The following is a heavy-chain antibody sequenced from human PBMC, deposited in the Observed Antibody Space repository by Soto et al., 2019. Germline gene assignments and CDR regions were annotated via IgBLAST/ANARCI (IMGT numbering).Heavy chain of an antibody. CDR3: AKAPDWSGYYTCFDY. CDR1: GFTFSSYG. D-gene: IGHD3-3*01. J-gene: IGHJ4*02. V-gene: IGHV3-30*18. Sequence: PGGSLRLSCAASGFTFSSYGMHWVRQAPGKGLEWVAVISYDGSNKYYADSVKGRFTISRDNSKNTLYLQMNSLRAEDTAVYYCAKAPDWSGYYTCFDYSGQGTLVTVSS. CDR2: ISYDGSNK.